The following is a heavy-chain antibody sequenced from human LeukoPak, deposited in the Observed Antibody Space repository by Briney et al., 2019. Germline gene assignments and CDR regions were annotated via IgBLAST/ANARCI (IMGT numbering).Heavy chain of an antibody. J-gene: IGHJ4*02. Sequence: GGSLRLSCVASGFTFSSYGMHWVRQAPGKGLEWVAVIWNDGSDKYHAVSVWGRFTISRDNSENTLYLQMNSLGVEDTALYYCVRSRYHGGYDFGGDYWGQGTLVTVSS. D-gene: IGHD5-12*01. CDR3: VRSRYHGGYDFGGDY. CDR2: IWNDGSDK. CDR1: GFTFSSYG. V-gene: IGHV3-33*01.